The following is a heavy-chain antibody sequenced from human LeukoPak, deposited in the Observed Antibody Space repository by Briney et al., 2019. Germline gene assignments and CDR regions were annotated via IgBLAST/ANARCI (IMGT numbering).Heavy chain of an antibody. D-gene: IGHD1-1*01. Sequence: GGSLRLSCAASGFTFSSYSMNWVRQAPGKGLEWVSYISSSSSTIYYADSVEGRFTISRDNAKNSLYLQMNSLRDEDTAVYYCARDRGVTTRPRGYFDFWGQGTLVTVSS. CDR3: ARDRGVTTRPRGYFDF. CDR2: ISSSSSTI. CDR1: GFTFSSYS. J-gene: IGHJ4*02. V-gene: IGHV3-48*02.